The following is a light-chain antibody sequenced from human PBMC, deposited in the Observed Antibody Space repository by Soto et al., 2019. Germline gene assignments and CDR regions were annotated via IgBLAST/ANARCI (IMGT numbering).Light chain of an antibody. CDR3: LQTAHWPYT. V-gene: IGKV2-30*02. CDR1: RGLVHSDGNTY. CDR2: KVS. J-gene: IGKJ5*01. Sequence: DVVMTQSPLSLPVTLGQPASVSCRSSRGLVHSDGNTYLTWFQQRPGQSPRRLIYKVSNRDSGVPDRFSGSGSGTDFTLRVSRVEAEDVGVYYCLQTAHWPYTFGQGTRLEI.